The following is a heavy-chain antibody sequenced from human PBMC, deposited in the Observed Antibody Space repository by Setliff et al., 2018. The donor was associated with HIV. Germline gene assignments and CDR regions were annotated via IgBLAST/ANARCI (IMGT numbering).Heavy chain of an antibody. J-gene: IGHJ4*02. D-gene: IGHD3-22*01. CDR1: GFIFSSYA. CDR2: MSYDGNNK. CDR3: ARASYYYDSSGWVDY. V-gene: IGHV3-30*07. Sequence: GSLRLSCAASGFIFSSYAMHWVRQAPGKGLEWVAVMSYDGNNKYYADSVKGRFTISRDNAKNSLYLQMNSLRAEDTAVYYCARASYYYDSSGWVDYWGQGTLVTVSS.